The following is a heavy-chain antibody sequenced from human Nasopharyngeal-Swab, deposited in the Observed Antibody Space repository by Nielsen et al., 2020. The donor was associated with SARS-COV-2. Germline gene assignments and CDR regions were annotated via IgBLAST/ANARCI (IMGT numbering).Heavy chain of an antibody. D-gene: IGHD3-10*01. Sequence: VRQMHGKGLEWMGTIYPGDSDTKYSPSFQGQVSISVDKSINTAYLQWNSLKASDTATYFCAIDYGSGTYGLDVWGQGTRVTVSS. V-gene: IGHV5-51*01. J-gene: IGHJ6*02. CDR2: IYPGDSDT. CDR3: AIDYGSGTYGLDV.